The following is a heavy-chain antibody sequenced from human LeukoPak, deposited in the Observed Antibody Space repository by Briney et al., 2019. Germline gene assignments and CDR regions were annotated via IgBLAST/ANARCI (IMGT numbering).Heavy chain of an antibody. D-gene: IGHD4-17*01. J-gene: IGHJ4*02. CDR1: GFTFSSYA. CDR3: AEDWAYGDYSDY. V-gene: IGHV3-23*01. CDR2: ISGSGGST. Sequence: GGSLRLSCAASGFTFSSYAMSWVRQAPGKGLEWVSAISGSGGSTYYADSVKGRFTISRDNSKNTLYLQMNSLRAEDTAVYYCAEDWAYGDYSDYWGQGPLVTLSS.